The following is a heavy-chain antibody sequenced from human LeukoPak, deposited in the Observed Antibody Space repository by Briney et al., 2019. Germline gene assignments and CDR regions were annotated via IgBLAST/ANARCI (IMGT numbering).Heavy chain of an antibody. CDR2: IDNGGSDT. J-gene: IGHJ4*02. Sequence: GGSLRLSCAASGFTFSNYWMHWVRQAPGKGLVWVSRIDNGGSDTRHADSAKGRFTISRDNAKNTLYLQMNSLRAEDTGVYYCARDDDWNYEDYWGQGTLVTVSS. CDR1: GFTFSNYW. D-gene: IGHD1-7*01. V-gene: IGHV3-74*01. CDR3: ARDDDWNYEDY.